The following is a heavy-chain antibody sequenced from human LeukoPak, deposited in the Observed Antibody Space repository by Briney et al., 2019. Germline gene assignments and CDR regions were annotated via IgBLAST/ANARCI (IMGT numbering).Heavy chain of an antibody. CDR1: GFGVHTFA. CDR2: ITKYDGRV. Sequence: GGSLRLSCAVSGFGVHTFAMGWVRQAPGKGLEWLSSITKYDGRVYYADSVRGRFTISRDSSQNELYLQMNSLRADDSAIYYCAKDHSADGWPTFEYWGRGTLVTVSS. J-gene: IGHJ4*02. D-gene: IGHD5-24*01. V-gene: IGHV3-23*01. CDR3: AKDHSADGWPTFEY.